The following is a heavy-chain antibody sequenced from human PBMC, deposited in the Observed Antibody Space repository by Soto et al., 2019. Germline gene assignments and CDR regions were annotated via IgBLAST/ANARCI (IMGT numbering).Heavy chain of an antibody. CDR1: GFTFRNYG. J-gene: IGHJ4*02. CDR3: AKEEDMVVEPAAVGGVL. Sequence: QVQLVQSGGGVVQPGRSLRLSCAASGFTFRNYGMHWVRQAPGTGLEWVSVISSDGSKEYYGDSVKGRFTISRDYLKKYLYLPMGSLRAEETAVYSCAKEEDMVVEPAAVGGVLWGQGTVVTVCS. CDR2: ISSDGSKE. D-gene: IGHD2-2*01. V-gene: IGHV3-30*18.